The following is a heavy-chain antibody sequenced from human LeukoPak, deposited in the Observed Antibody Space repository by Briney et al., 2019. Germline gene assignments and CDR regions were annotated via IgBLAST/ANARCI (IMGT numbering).Heavy chain of an antibody. CDR3: AKFLGYCSSTSCLGGFDP. J-gene: IGHJ5*02. CDR2: ISGSGGST. V-gene: IGHV3-23*01. CDR1: GFTFSSYA. D-gene: IGHD2-2*01. Sequence: TGGSLRLSCAASGFTFSSYAMSWVRQAPGKGLEWVSAISGSGGSTYYADSVKGRFTISRDNSKNTLYLQMNGLRAEDTAVYYCAKFLGYCSSTSCLGGFDPWGQGTLVTVSS.